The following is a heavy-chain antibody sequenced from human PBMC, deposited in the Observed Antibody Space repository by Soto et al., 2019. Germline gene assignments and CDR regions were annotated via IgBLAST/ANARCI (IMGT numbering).Heavy chain of an antibody. J-gene: IGHJ4*02. CDR1: GFSFSISP. CDR2: ISYDGTNK. V-gene: IGHV3-30-3*01. D-gene: IGHD3-9*01. CDR3: ARDPNISCGQHWAFNYFDS. Sequence: PGGSLRLSCAASGFSFSISPMHWVRQAPGKGPEWVALISYDGTNKFYADSVKGRFTISRDNSKSTLYLQVDSLRPEDAAVYYCARDPNISCGQHWAFNYFDSWGQGTLVTVSS.